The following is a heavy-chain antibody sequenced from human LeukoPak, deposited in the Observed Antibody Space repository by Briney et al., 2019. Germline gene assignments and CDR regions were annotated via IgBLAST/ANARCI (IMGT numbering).Heavy chain of an antibody. J-gene: IGHJ4*02. D-gene: IGHD4-17*01. V-gene: IGHV3-48*03. Sequence: PGGSLRLSCAASGFTFSSYEMNWARQAPGKGLEWVSYISSSGSTIYYADSVKGRFTISRDNAKNSLYLQMNSLRAEDTAVYYCARDKGTSTVTDWGQGTLVTVSS. CDR2: ISSSGSTI. CDR3: ARDKGTSTVTD. CDR1: GFTFSSYE.